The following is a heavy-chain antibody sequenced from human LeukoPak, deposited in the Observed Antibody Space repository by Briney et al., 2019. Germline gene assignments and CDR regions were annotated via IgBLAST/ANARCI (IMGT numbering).Heavy chain of an antibody. J-gene: IGHJ4*02. CDR1: NSSISSYY. CDR2: IRHSGST. Sequence: PSETLSLTCTVSNSSISSYYWNWIRQTPGKGLEWIGYIRHSGSTNYNPSLESRVTISLDTSKKQFFLRLSSVTAADTAVYYTSGWYIYWGQGTLVTVSS. V-gene: IGHV4-4*09. CDR3: SGWYIY. D-gene: IGHD6-19*01.